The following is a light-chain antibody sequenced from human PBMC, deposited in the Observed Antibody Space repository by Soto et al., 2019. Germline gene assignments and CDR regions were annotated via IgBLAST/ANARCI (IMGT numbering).Light chain of an antibody. CDR1: QSVGRY. CDR3: QHRNYWPYT. V-gene: IGKV3-11*01. J-gene: IGKJ1*01. CDR2: DAS. Sequence: EIGLTQSRAILSLSPGEIATLSCRASQSVGRYLVWYQQKPDQAPILLIYDASNRATGVPARFSGSGSATDYTRTTSSLDSEDFEVYYFQHRNYWPYTLGQGTRLDIK.